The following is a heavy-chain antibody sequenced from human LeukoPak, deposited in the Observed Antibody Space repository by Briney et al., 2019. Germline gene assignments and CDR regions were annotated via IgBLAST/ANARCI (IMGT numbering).Heavy chain of an antibody. Sequence: ASVKVSCKASGYTFSDYDVNWVRQAPGQGLEWMGWMNPTSGDTGYAQKFQGRVTMTRSMSKNSAYMELSRLRSEDTAVYFCARVVMKAFYYYYMDVWGKGTTIIISS. V-gene: IGHV1-8*01. CDR3: ARVVMKAFYYYYMDV. D-gene: IGHD2-21*01. CDR2: MNPTSGDT. CDR1: GYTFSDYD. J-gene: IGHJ6*03.